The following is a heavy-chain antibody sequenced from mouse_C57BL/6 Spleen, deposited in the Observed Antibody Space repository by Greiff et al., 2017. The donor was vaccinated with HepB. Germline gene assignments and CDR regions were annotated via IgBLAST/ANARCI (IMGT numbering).Heavy chain of an antibody. V-gene: IGHV2-2*01. J-gene: IGHJ3*01. Sequence: QVQLQQSGPGLVQPSQSLSISCTASGFSLTSYGVHWVRQSPGKGLEWLGAIWRGGSTAYNAAFISSLSISKDNSKSQVVCKLNSLQADDTAIDYCARGEDLRRAWFAYWGQGTLVTVSA. CDR1: GFSLTSYG. D-gene: IGHD2-12*01. CDR2: IWRGGST. CDR3: ARGEDLRRAWFAY.